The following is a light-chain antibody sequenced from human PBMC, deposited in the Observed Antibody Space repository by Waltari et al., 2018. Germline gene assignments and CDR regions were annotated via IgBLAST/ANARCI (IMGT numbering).Light chain of an antibody. CDR3: AAWDDSLSGRV. V-gene: IGLV1-47*01. Sequence: QSVLTQPPSASGTPGQRVTISCSGSSSNIGSNSVYWYQQLPGTAPTLLIYRNNQRPSGVPGRFSGSKSGTSASLAISGRRSEDEADYYCAAWDDSLSGRVFGGGTKLTVL. CDR1: SSNIGSNS. CDR2: RNN. J-gene: IGLJ3*02.